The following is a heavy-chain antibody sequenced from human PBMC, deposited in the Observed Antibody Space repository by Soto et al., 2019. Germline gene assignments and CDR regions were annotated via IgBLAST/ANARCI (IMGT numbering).Heavy chain of an antibody. D-gene: IGHD3-10*01. V-gene: IGHV4-34*01. CDR3: TTQGFGVLHGLVDV. CDR1: GGSFSGYY. CDR2: INHSGYT. Sequence: SETLSLTCAVYGGSFSGYYWTWIRQPPGTGLEWIGEINHSGYTSYNPSLKSRVMLSVDTSKNQCSLELTSVIAADAAVYYCTTQGFGVLHGLVDVWGQGTTVTVSS. J-gene: IGHJ6*02.